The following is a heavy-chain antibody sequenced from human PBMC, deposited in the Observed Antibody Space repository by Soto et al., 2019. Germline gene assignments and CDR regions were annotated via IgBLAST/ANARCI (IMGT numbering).Heavy chain of an antibody. D-gene: IGHD6-13*01. CDR3: ARAAAGNWFDP. V-gene: IGHV1-3*01. J-gene: IGHJ5*02. CDR1: GYTFTSYA. CDR2: INAGNGNT. Sequence: ASVKVSCKASGYTFTSYAMHWVRQAPGQRLEWMGWINAGNGNTKYSQKFKGRVTITRDTSASTAYMKLSSLRSEDTAVYYCARAAAGNWFDPWGQGTLVTVSS.